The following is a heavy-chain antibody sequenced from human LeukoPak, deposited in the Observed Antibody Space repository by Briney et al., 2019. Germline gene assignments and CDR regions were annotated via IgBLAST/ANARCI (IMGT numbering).Heavy chain of an antibody. CDR1: GFSVSVNY. CDR3: ARDGGSGWSSAFLDH. J-gene: IGHJ4*02. D-gene: IGHD6-19*01. V-gene: IGHV3-53*01. Sequence: GGSLRLSCAASGFSVSVNYMSWVRQAPGKGLEWVSVIYSGGSTDYADSVKGRFTISRDNSKNTLFLQMSSLRAEDTALYYCARDGGSGWSSAFLDHWGQGTLVTVSS. CDR2: IYSGGST.